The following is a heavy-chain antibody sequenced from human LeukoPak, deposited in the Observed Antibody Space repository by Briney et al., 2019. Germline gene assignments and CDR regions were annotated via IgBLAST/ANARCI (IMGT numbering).Heavy chain of an antibody. V-gene: IGHV3-30-3*01. CDR3: ARGGYYDSGTYYNPAMDV. Sequence: GRSLRLSYAASEFTLNSYGMHWVRQAPGKGLEWVAVIAYDGSNEYYADSVKGRFTISRDNSKNTLYLHMNSLRAEDTAVYYCARGGYYDSGTYYNPAMDVWGKGTTVTVSS. CDR2: IAYDGSNE. CDR1: EFTLNSYG. J-gene: IGHJ6*03. D-gene: IGHD3-10*01.